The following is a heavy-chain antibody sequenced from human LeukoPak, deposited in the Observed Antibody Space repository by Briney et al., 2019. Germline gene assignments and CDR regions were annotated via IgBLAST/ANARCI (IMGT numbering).Heavy chain of an antibody. CDR2: ISSSGSTI. D-gene: IGHD3-16*01. CDR1: GFTLSDYY. V-gene: IGHV3-11*04. CDR3: AALVTFDAFDI. Sequence: GGSLRLSCAASGFTLSDYYMSWIRQAPGKGLEWVSYISSSGSTIYYADSVKGRFTISRDNAKNSLYLQMNSLRAEDTAVYYCAALVTFDAFDIWGQGTMVTVSS. J-gene: IGHJ3*02.